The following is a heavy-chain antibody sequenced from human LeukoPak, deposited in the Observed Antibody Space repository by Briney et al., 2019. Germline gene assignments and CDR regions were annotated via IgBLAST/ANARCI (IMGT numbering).Heavy chain of an antibody. D-gene: IGHD3-16*02. V-gene: IGHV3-66*01. CDR2: IYSGDST. J-gene: IGHJ4*02. CDR3: ARDSGPFYDYVWGTYHFDY. Sequence: GGSLRLSCAASGFTVSSYHMIWVRQAPGKGLEWVSIIYSGDSTYYADSVKGRFTIPRDNSKNTLYLQMNSLRIEDTAVYYCARDSGPFYDYVWGTYHFDYWGQGTLVTVSS. CDR1: GFTVSSYH.